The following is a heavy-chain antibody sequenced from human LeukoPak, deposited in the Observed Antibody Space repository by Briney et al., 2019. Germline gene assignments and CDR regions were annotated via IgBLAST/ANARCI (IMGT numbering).Heavy chain of an antibody. Sequence: GGSLRLSCAASGFTVSSYYMSWVRQAPGKGLEWVSAISGSGGSTYYADSVKGRFTISRDNSKNTLYLQMNSLRAEDTAVYYCAKDRAPGSSGWSFYYYYGMDVWGQGTTVTVSS. D-gene: IGHD6-19*01. CDR1: GFTVSSYY. V-gene: IGHV3-23*01. CDR2: ISGSGGST. CDR3: AKDRAPGSSGWSFYYYYGMDV. J-gene: IGHJ6*02.